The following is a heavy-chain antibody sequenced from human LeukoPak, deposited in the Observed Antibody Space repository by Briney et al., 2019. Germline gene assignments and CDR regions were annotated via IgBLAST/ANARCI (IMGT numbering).Heavy chain of an antibody. J-gene: IGHJ4*02. D-gene: IGHD1/OR15-1a*01. Sequence: GRSLRLSCATSGFTLSSYAMHWVRQAPGKGLEWVALISCDGINQYYADSVKGRFIISRDNSKNTLYLQLNSLRLEDTAVYYCTLTTFGVVYYFDYWGQGTLVTVSS. CDR2: ISCDGINQ. CDR1: GFTLSSYA. V-gene: IGHV3-30*04. CDR3: TLTTFGVVYYFDY.